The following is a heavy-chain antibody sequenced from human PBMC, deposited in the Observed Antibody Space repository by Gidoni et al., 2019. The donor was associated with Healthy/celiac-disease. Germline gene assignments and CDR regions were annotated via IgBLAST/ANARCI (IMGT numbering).Heavy chain of an antibody. CDR2: IYYSGST. V-gene: IGHV4-30-4*01. D-gene: IGHD4-17*01. CDR1: GGSTCSGDYS. CDR3: ARDQGYGGGADY. Sequence: QVQLQESGPGLVKPSQTLSLTCTVSGGSTCSGDYSWSWIRQPPGKGLEWIGYIYYSGSTYSDPSLKSRVTISVDTSKNQFSLKLSSVTAADTAVYYCARDQGYGGGADYWGQGTLVTVSA. J-gene: IGHJ4*02.